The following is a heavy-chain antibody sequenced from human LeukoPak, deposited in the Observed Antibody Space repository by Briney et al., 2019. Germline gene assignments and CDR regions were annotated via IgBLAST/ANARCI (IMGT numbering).Heavy chain of an antibody. Sequence: KPSETLSLTCTVSGGSISSYFWSWIRQPPGKGLEWIANIYNSGTTNYNPSLKSRVSISADTSKNQFSLKLSSVTAADTAVYYCARDGRKSPHHFDDWGQGTLVTVSS. CDR3: ARDGRKSPHHFDD. CDR2: IYNSGTT. D-gene: IGHD1-26*01. V-gene: IGHV4-59*01. J-gene: IGHJ4*02. CDR1: GGSISSYF.